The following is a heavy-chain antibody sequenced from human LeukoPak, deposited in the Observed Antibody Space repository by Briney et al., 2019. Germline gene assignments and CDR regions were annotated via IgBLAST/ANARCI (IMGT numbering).Heavy chain of an antibody. J-gene: IGHJ4*02. CDR1: GYTFTSYG. CDR2: IIPIFGTA. Sequence: ASVKVSCKASGYTFTSYGISWARQAPGQGLEWMGGIIPIFGTANYAQKFQGRVTITTDESTSTAYMELSSLRSEDTAVYYCAREEVTQFDYWGQGTLVTVSS. D-gene: IGHD4-23*01. CDR3: AREEVTQFDY. V-gene: IGHV1-69*05.